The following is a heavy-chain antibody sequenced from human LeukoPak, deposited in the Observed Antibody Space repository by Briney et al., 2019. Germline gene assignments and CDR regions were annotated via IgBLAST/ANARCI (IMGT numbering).Heavy chain of an antibody. D-gene: IGHD6-13*01. CDR3: ARELSSPYNYYYYYGMDV. V-gene: IGHV1-18*01. Sequence: SSVKVSFKAAGYTFTSYGISWVRHAPAPGLEWMGWISAYNGNTNYAQKLQGRVTMTTDTSTRTAYMELRSLRSDDTGVYYCARELSSPYNYYYYYGMDVWGQGTTVTVSS. CDR1: GYTFTSYG. J-gene: IGHJ6*02. CDR2: ISAYNGNT.